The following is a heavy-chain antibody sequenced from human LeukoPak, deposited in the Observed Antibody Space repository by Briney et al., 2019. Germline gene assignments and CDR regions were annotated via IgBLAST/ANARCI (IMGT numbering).Heavy chain of an antibody. Sequence: SETPSLTCTVSGGSISSYYWSWIRQPPGKGLEWIGYIYYSGSTNYNPSLKSRVTISVDTSKNQFSLKLSSVTAADTAVYYCARVQLWTGVDYWGQGTLVTVSS. V-gene: IGHV4-59*01. CDR2: IYYSGST. CDR1: GGSISSYY. D-gene: IGHD5-18*01. J-gene: IGHJ4*02. CDR3: ARVQLWTGVDY.